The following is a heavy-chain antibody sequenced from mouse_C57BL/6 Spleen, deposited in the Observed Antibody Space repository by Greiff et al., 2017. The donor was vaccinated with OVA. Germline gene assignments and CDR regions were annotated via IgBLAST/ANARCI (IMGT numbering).Heavy chain of an antibody. CDR1: GFTFSSYG. V-gene: IGHV5-6*01. Sequence: EVQRVESGGDLVKPGGSLKLSCAASGFTFSSYGMSWVRQTPDKRLEWVATISSGGSYTYYPDSVKGRFTISRANATNTLYLKVIRLKSEDTAMYYCARHPITTVVARYFDVWGTGTTVTVSS. D-gene: IGHD1-1*01. CDR3: ARHPITTVVARYFDV. J-gene: IGHJ1*03. CDR2: ISSGGSYT.